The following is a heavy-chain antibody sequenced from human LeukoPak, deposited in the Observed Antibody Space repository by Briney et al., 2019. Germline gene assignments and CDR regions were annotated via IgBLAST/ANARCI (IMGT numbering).Heavy chain of an antibody. CDR1: GGSFSGYY. CDR2: INHSGST. J-gene: IGHJ4*02. D-gene: IGHD3-22*01. Sequence: PSETLSLTCAVYGGSFSGYYSSWIRQPPGKGLEWIGEINHSGSTNYNPSLKSRVTISVDTSKNQFSLKLSSVTAADTAVYYCARDYYDSSGYPRYWGQGTLVTVSS. CDR3: ARDYYDSSGYPRY. V-gene: IGHV4-34*01.